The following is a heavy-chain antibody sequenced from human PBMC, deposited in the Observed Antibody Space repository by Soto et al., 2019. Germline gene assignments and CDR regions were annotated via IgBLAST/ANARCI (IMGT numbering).Heavy chain of an antibody. Sequence: PGESLKISCKGSGYSFTTYWIAWVRQMPGKGMELMGIIYPADSDTRYSPSFQGQVTISVDKSIRTAYLQWSSLKASDTAIYYCARISATGIGHYYYYGLDVWGQGTTVTVSS. V-gene: IGHV5-51*01. CDR2: IYPADSDT. CDR3: ARISATGIGHYYYYGLDV. CDR1: GYSFTTYW. D-gene: IGHD6-13*01. J-gene: IGHJ6*02.